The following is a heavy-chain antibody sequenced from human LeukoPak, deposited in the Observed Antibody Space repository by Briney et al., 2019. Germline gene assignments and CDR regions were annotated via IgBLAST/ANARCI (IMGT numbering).Heavy chain of an antibody. CDR1: GSTFSSYA. V-gene: IGHV3-30*07. CDR2: ISYDGSDK. CDR3: AKQYSSDWNGLAEYFQH. Sequence: GESLRLSCAASGSTFSSYAMHWVRQAPGKGLEWITLISYDGSDKYYADSVKGRFTISRDNSKNTLYLQMNSLRAEDTAVYYCAKQYSSDWNGLAEYFQHWGQGTLLTVSS. J-gene: IGHJ1*01. D-gene: IGHD6-19*01.